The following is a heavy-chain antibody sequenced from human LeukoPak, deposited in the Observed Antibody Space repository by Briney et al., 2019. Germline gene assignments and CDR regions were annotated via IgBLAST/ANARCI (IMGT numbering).Heavy chain of an antibody. V-gene: IGHV4-31*03. CDR2: VYKTGST. CDR3: ARDVLR. Sequence: SETLSLTCTVSGDSITSGGYYWSWIRQRPGKGLEWIGYVYKTGSTYYNPSLKSRVTMSVDTSRNQFSLKLNSVTAADTAVYYCARDVLRWGQGTLVTVSS. CDR1: GDSITSGGYY. J-gene: IGHJ4*02.